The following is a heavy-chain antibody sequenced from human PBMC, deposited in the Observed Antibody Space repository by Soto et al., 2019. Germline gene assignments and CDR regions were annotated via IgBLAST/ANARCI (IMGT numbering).Heavy chain of an antibody. J-gene: IGHJ6*02. CDR2: INHSGST. D-gene: IGHD2-15*01. CDR3: ARAYCSGGSCYYYYYGMDV. CDR1: GGSFSGYY. Sequence: PSETLSLTCAVYGGSFSGYYWSWIRQPPGKGLEWIGEINHSGSTNYNPSLKSRVTISVDTSKNQFSLKLSSVTAADTAVYYCARAYCSGGSCYYYYYGMDVWGQGTTVT. V-gene: IGHV4-34*01.